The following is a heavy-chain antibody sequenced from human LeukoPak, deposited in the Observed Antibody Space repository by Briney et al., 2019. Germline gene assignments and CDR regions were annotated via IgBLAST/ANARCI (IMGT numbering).Heavy chain of an antibody. D-gene: IGHD2-2*01. Sequence: SETLSLTCTVSGGSISSYYWSWIRQPPGKGLEWIGYIYYSGSTNYNPSLKSRVTISVDTSKNQFSLKLSSVTAADTAVYYCARLGVPAAMYYYYYMDVWGKGTTVTVSS. CDR1: GGSISSYY. CDR2: IYYSGST. V-gene: IGHV4-59*08. J-gene: IGHJ6*03. CDR3: ARLGVPAAMYYYYYMDV.